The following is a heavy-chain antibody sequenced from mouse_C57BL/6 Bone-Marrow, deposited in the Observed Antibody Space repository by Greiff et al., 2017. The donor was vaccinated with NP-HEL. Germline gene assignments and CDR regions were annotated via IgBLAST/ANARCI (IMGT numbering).Heavy chain of an antibody. CDR1: GFNIKDDY. J-gene: IGHJ3*01. V-gene: IGHV14-4*01. D-gene: IGHD2-4*01. CDR3: TTDDYVY. CDR2: IDPETGDT. Sequence: VQLQQSGAELVRPGASVKLSCTASGFNIKDDYLPWVQQRPDQGLEWIGSIDPETGDTEYASKFQGKATITADTSSNTAYLQLSSLTSEDTAVYYCTTDDYVYWGQGTLVTVSA.